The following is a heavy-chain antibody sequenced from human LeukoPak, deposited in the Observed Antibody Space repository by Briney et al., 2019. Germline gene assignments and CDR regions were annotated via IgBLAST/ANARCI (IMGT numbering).Heavy chain of an antibody. D-gene: IGHD6-13*01. CDR3: ASSQYPIAAADNWFDP. V-gene: IGHV4-39*01. CDR1: GGSISSSSYY. J-gene: IGHJ5*02. Sequence: SETLSLTCTVSGGSISSSSYYWYWGWIRQPPGKGLEWIGSIYYSGTTYYNPSLKSRVTMSVDTSKNHFSLKLTSVTAADTAVYYCASSQYPIAAADNWFDPWGQGSLVTVSS. CDR2: IYYSGTT.